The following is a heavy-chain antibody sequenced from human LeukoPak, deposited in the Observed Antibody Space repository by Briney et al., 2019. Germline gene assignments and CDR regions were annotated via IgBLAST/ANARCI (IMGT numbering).Heavy chain of an antibody. CDR3: ARETVRDGYTNFFDH. J-gene: IGHJ4*02. CDR1: GDRLSTHSAV. V-gene: IGHV6-1*01. D-gene: IGHD5-24*01. CDR2: THYRSNWYN. Sequence: QTLSLTRAMSGDRLSTHSAVWNWIRHSATSGLGWLGRTHYRSNWYNDYAVSVKSRINIDPDTSKSQFSLQLNSVTPEDTAVYYCARETVRDGYTNFFDHWGQGALVTVSS.